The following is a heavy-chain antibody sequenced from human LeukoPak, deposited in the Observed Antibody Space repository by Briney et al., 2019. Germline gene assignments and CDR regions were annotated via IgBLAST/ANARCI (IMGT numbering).Heavy chain of an antibody. CDR1: GGPISSSSYY. CDR2: IYYSGST. J-gene: IGHJ4*02. CDR3: ARPYGAAGLD. V-gene: IGHV4-39*01. D-gene: IGHD4-17*01. Sequence: PSETLSLTCTDSGGPISSSSYYWGWIRQPPGKGLEWIGSIYYSGSTYYNPSLKSRVTISVDTSKNQFSLKLSSVTAADTAVYYCARPYGAAGLDWGQGTLVTVSS.